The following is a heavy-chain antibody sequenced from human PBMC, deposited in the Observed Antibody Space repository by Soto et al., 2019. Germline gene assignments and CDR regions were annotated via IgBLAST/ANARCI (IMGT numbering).Heavy chain of an antibody. V-gene: IGHV4-34*01. J-gene: IGHJ6*02. Sequence: PSETLSLTCAVYGGSFSGYYWSWIRQPPGKGLEWIGEINHSGSTNYNPSLKSRVTISVDTSKNQFSLKLSSVTAADTAVYYCARAKVGVLDRAVAGTHYYGMDVWGQGTTVTVFS. CDR2: INHSGST. CDR1: GGSFSGYY. CDR3: ARAKVGVLDRAVAGTHYYGMDV. D-gene: IGHD6-19*01.